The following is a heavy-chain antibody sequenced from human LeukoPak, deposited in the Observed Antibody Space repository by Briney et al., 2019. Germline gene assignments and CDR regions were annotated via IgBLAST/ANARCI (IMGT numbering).Heavy chain of an antibody. V-gene: IGHV3-73*01. Sequence: QTGGSLRLSCTASGFTFSGSAMHWARQASGKGLEWVGRIRSKANSYATVYAASVKGRFTISRDDSKNTAYLQMNSLKTEDTAVYYCTSGLSVRRSNNTPVDYWGQGTLVTVSS. CDR1: GFTFSGSA. D-gene: IGHD1-1*01. CDR2: IRSKANSYAT. CDR3: TSGLSVRRSNNTPVDY. J-gene: IGHJ4*02.